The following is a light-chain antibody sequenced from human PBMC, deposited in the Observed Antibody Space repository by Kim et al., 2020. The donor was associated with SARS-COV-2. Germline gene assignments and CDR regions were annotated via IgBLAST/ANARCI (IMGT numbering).Light chain of an antibody. CDR3: CSYAGSSTYV. V-gene: IGLV2-23*02. CDR2: EVS. CDR1: RSDVGNYNL. Sequence: QSALTQPASVSGSPGESITISCTGTRSDVGNYNLVSWYQQHPGRVPKLMIYEVSKRPSGVSNCFSGSKSGNTASLTISGLQVEDEADYYCCSYAGSSTYVFGAGTKVTVL. J-gene: IGLJ1*01.